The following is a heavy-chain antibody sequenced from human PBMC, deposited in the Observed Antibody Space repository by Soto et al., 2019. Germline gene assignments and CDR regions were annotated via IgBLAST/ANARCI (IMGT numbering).Heavy chain of an antibody. CDR1: GYTFTNSD. CDR3: ARAGNWNYGGRGAFDI. CDR2: INPNSGGT. Sequence: ASVKVSCKASGYTFTNSDINWVRQATGQGLEWMGWINPNSGGTNYAQKFQGWVTMTRDTSISTAYMELSRLRSDDTAVYYCARAGNWNYGGRGAFDIWGQGTMVTVSS. D-gene: IGHD1-7*01. V-gene: IGHV1-2*04. J-gene: IGHJ3*02.